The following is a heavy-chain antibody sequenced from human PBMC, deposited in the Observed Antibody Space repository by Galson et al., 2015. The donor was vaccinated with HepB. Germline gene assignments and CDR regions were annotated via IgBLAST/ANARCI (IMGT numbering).Heavy chain of an antibody. D-gene: IGHD1-1*01. CDR1: GYSFTGYW. Sequence: QSGAEVKKPGESLKISCKGSGYSFTGYWIGWVRQMPGKGLEWMGIIYPGDSDTRYSPSFQGQVTFSADKSISAAYLQWDSLAASDTAMYYRARHSITTSTTGPTLDALDVCGQGTVATASS. J-gene: IGHJ3*01. CDR3: ARHSITTSTTGPTLDALDV. CDR2: IYPGDSDT. V-gene: IGHV5-51*01.